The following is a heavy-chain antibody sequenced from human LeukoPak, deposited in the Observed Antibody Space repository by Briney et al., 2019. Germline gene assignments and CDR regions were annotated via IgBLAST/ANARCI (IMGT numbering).Heavy chain of an antibody. Sequence: GGSLRLSCAASGFTFSSYSMNWVRQAPGKGLEWVSYISSSSSTIYYADSVKGRFTISRDNAKNSLYLQMNSLRTEDTAVYYCARDSIAVDYWGQGTLVTVSS. CDR1: GFTFSSYS. CDR3: ARDSIAVDY. J-gene: IGHJ4*02. CDR2: ISSSSSTI. V-gene: IGHV3-48*01. D-gene: IGHD6-19*01.